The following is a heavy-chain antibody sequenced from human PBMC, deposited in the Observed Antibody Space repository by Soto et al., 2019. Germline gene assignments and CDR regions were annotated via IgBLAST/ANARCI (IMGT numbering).Heavy chain of an antibody. CDR1: GYTFTTYG. D-gene: IGHD3-16*01. CDR2: ISAYSGKT. Sequence: QVQLVQSGGEVKKPGASVKVSCKTSGYTFTTYGISWVRQAPGQGLEWVGWISAYSGKTHYAQKFQGKXXMTTXTXXXXAXXXXXXXRSDDTAVYYCARDPYLGDXQYWGQGTLVTV. CDR3: ARDPYLGDXQY. J-gene: IGHJ4*02. V-gene: IGHV1-18*01.